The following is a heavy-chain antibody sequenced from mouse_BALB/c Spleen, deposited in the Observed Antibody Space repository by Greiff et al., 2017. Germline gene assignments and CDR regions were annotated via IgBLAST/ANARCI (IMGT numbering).Heavy chain of an antibody. CDR1: GYTFTSYW. J-gene: IGHJ2*01. D-gene: IGHD4-1*01. CDR2: IAPGSGST. V-gene: IGHV1S41*01. CDR3: ARAGTGGYYFDY. Sequence: DLVKPGASVKLSCKASGYTFTSYWINWIKQKPGQGLEWIGRIAPGSGSTYYNEMFKGKATLTVDTSSSTAYIQLSSLSSEDSAVYFCARAGTGGYYFDYWGQGTTLTVSS.